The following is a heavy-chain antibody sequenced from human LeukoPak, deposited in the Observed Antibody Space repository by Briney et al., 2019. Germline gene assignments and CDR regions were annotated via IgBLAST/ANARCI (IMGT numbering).Heavy chain of an antibody. J-gene: IGHJ3*02. Sequence: SETLSLTCAVYGGSFSGYYWSWIRQPPGKGLEWIGEINHSGSTNYNPSLKSRVTISVDTSKNQFSLKLSSVTAADTAVYYCARFLYYDILTGPKDAFDIWGQGTMVTVSS. CDR1: GGSFSGYY. CDR2: INHSGST. D-gene: IGHD3-9*01. CDR3: ARFLYYDILTGPKDAFDI. V-gene: IGHV4-34*01.